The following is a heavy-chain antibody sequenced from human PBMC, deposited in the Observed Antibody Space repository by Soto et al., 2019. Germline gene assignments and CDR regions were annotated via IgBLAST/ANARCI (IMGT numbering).Heavy chain of an antibody. CDR2: INHSGST. J-gene: IGHJ5*02. V-gene: IGHV4-34*01. Sequence: SETLSLTCAVCGGSFSGYYWSWIRQPPGKGLEWIGEINHSGSTNYNPSLKSRVTISVDTSKNQFSLKLSSVTAADTAVYYCARGLPPAGFDPWGQGTLVTVSS. CDR3: ARGLPPAGFDP. CDR1: GGSFSGYY.